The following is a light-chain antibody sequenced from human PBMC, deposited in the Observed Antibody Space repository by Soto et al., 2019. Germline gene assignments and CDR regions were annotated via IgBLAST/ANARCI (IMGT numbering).Light chain of an antibody. J-gene: IGLJ2*01. CDR3: FSFAGSTVF. Sequence: QSVLTQPPSASGSPGQSVIISCTGTSSDIGAYNYVSWYQQHPGKAPKLIILEVTKRPSGVPDRFSVSKSGNTASLTVSGLQAEDEADYYCFSFAGSTVFFGGGTKLTVL. CDR1: SSDIGAYNY. CDR2: EVT. V-gene: IGLV2-8*01.